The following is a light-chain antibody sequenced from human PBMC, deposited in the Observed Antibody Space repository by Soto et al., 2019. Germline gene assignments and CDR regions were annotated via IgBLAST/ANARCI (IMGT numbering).Light chain of an antibody. CDR1: QGISTL. V-gene: IGKV1-13*02. Sequence: AIQLTQSPSSLSASVGDRVTITCRASQGISTLLAWYQQKPGKAPKVLIYESSLLQSGVPSRFSGSGSGTDFTLTISSLQPEDFTTYYCQHFKIFPITFGQGTRLEIK. CDR3: QHFKIFPIT. CDR2: ESS. J-gene: IGKJ5*01.